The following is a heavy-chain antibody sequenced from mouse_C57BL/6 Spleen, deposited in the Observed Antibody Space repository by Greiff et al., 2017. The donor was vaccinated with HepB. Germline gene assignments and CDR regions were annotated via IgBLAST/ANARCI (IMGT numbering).Heavy chain of an antibody. CDR2: INPYNGDT. D-gene: IGHD1-1*01. J-gene: IGHJ2*01. V-gene: IGHV1-20*01. CDR3: ARDYGSSSYFDY. Sequence: VQLQQSGPELVKPGDSVKISCKASGYSFTGYFMNWVMQSHGKSLEWIGRINPYNGDTFYNQKFKGKATSTVDKSSSTAHMELRSLTSEDSAVYYCARDYGSSSYFDYWGQGTTLTVSS. CDR1: GYSFTGYF.